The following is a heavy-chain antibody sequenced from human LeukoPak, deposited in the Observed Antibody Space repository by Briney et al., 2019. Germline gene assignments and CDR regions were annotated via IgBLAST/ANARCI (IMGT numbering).Heavy chain of an antibody. Sequence: SETLSLTCAVYGGSFSGYYWSWIRQPPGKGLEWIGEINHSGSTNYNPSLKSRVTISVDTSKNQFSPKLSSVTAADTAVYYCARDGAGGSGSPSFDYWGQGTLVTVSS. CDR3: ARDGAGGSGSPSFDY. CDR1: GGSFSGYY. D-gene: IGHD2-15*01. J-gene: IGHJ4*02. CDR2: INHSGST. V-gene: IGHV4-34*01.